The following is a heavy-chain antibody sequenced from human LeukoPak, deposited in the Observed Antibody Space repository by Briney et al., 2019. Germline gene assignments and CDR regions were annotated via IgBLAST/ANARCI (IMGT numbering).Heavy chain of an antibody. Sequence: GGSLRLSCAASGFTFSSYWMSWVRQAPGKGLEWVANVKQDGSEKYYVDSVKGRFTISRDNAKNSLYLQMNSLRAEDTAVYYCARKTVRGAFDIWGQGTMVTVSS. CDR3: ARKTVRGAFDI. J-gene: IGHJ3*02. CDR1: GFTFSSYW. CDR2: VKQDGSEK. D-gene: IGHD4-11*01. V-gene: IGHV3-7*01.